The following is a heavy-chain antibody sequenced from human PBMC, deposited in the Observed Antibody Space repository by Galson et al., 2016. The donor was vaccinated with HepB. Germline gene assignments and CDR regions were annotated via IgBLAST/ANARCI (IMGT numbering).Heavy chain of an antibody. CDR3: ARLTWRGRDSRGNLFLFDY. CDR1: GFSLLTNGVG. CDR2: IYWDDDQ. Sequence: PAPVKPTQTLTLACTFSGFSLLTNGVGVGWIRQTPGQALEWLALIYWDDDQRYSPSLRSRLTITKDIRENQVVLTMTDIAPVDAGTFYCARLTWRGRDSRGNLFLFDYWGQGIRVTVSS. J-gene: IGHJ4*02. V-gene: IGHV2-5*02. D-gene: IGHD4-23*01.